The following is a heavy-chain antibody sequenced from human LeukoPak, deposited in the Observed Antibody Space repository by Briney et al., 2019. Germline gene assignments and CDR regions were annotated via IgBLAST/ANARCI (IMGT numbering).Heavy chain of an antibody. V-gene: IGHV3-33*06. CDR2: IWYDGSNK. CDR1: GFTFSTYG. D-gene: IGHD6-19*01. CDR3: AKDGGDSGWYAEGMSWFDY. J-gene: IGHJ4*02. Sequence: GGSLRLSCAASGFTFSTYGMHWVRQAPGKGLEWVAVIWYDGSNKFYADSVKGRFTISRDNSKNTLYLQMNSLRAEDTGVYYCAKDGGDSGWYAEGMSWFDYWGQGTLVTVSS.